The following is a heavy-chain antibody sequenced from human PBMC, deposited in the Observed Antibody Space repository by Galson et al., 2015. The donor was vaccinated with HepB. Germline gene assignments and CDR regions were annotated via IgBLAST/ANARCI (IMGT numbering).Heavy chain of an antibody. CDR1: AGTFSSYA. Sequence: VKVSCKASAGTFSSYAISWVRQAPGQGLEWMGGIIPFFGTTNYAQKFQGRVTITADKSATTVYMELSRLRYEDSAVYYCAREGGSFSRAYYFDYWGQGILVTVSS. CDR2: IIPFFGTT. CDR3: AREGGSFSRAYYFDY. D-gene: IGHD1-26*01. J-gene: IGHJ4*02. V-gene: IGHV1-69*13.